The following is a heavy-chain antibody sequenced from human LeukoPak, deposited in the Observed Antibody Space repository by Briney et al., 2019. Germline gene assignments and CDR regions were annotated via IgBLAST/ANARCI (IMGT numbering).Heavy chain of an antibody. D-gene: IGHD5-24*01. J-gene: IGHJ4*02. V-gene: IGHV1-69*04. CDR2: IIPILGIA. CDR3: ARDQGRDGYNY. CDR1: GGTFSSYA. Sequence: ASVKVSCKASGGTFSSYAISWVRQAPGQGLEWMGRIIPILGIANYAQKFQGRVTITADKSTSTAYMELSSLRSEDTAVYYCARDQGRDGYNYWGQGTLVTVSS.